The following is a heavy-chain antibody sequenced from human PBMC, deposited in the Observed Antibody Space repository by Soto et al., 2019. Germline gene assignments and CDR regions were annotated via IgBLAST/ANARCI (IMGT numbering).Heavy chain of an antibody. CDR1: GGSISSSSYY. J-gene: IGHJ4*02. CDR3: ARHATVTYFDY. CDR2: IYYSGST. V-gene: IGHV4-39*01. Sequence: SETLSLTCTVSGGSISSSSYYWGWIRQPPGKGLEWIGSIYYSGSTYYNPSLKSRVTISVDTSKNQFSLKLSSVTAADTAVYYCARHATVTYFDYWGQGTLVTVSS. D-gene: IGHD4-17*01.